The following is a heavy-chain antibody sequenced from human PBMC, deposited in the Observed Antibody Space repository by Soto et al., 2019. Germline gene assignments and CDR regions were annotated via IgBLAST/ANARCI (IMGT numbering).Heavy chain of an antibody. V-gene: IGHV3-48*01. CDR3: ARGLYCSSTSCFGGMDWFDP. D-gene: IGHD2-2*01. Sequence: GGSLRLSCAASGFPFSTYSMYWVRQTPGKGLEWVSYISSSSSTIYYADSVKGRFTISRDNAKNSLYLQMNSLRAEDTAVYYCARGLYCSSTSCFGGMDWFDPWGQGTLVTVSS. CDR2: ISSSSSTI. CDR1: GFPFSTYS. J-gene: IGHJ5*02.